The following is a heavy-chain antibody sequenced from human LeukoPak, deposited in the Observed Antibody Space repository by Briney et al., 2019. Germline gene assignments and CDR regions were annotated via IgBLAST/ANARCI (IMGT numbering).Heavy chain of an antibody. CDR1: GFTLSSYE. CDR2: ISSSVSTI. Sequence: GGSLRLSCAAYGFTLSSYEMKWVRQDPGKGMEWVSYISSSVSTIYYSHSFKPRFTISRDNANNSLYLQMNSLIAEDTAVYYCAREGYSSSSLGFDYGGQGTLVTVS. CDR3: AREGYSSSSLGFDY. D-gene: IGHD6-13*01. J-gene: IGHJ4*02. V-gene: IGHV3-48*03.